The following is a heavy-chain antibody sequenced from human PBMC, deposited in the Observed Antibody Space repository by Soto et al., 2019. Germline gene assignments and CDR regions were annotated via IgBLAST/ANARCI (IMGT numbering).Heavy chain of an antibody. D-gene: IGHD3-16*01. Sequence: QGQLEQSGAEVRKPGSSVKVSCKASGGSFSSYAISWVRQAPGQGLEWMGGIVPVLGTSHSAQKFQGRVTFSTDDSTTTAYVELSSLRSEDTAVYYCARDSPGGGYYYGMDVWGQGTTVTVSS. CDR3: ARDSPGGGYYYGMDV. CDR1: GGSFSSYA. CDR2: IVPVLGTS. V-gene: IGHV1-69*01. J-gene: IGHJ6*02.